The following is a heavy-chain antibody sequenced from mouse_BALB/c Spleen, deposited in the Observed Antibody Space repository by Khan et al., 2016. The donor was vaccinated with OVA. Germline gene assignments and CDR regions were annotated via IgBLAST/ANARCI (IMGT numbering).Heavy chain of an antibody. CDR2: INTYTGEP. V-gene: IGHV9-1*02. Sequence: QIQLVQSGPELKKSGETVKISCKASGYTFTNYGMNWVKQAPGKGLKWMGWINTYTGEPTYTDDFKGRFAFSSATSASTAYLQINNLKNEDMATYFCARGASYWYFDVWGAGTTVTVSS. CDR1: GYTFTNYG. CDR3: ARGASYWYFDV. J-gene: IGHJ1*01.